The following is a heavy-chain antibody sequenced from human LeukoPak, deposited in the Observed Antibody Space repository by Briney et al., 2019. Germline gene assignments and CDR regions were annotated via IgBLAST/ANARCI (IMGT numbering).Heavy chain of an antibody. CDR3: ARANLLRYFD. CDR2: INHSGST. V-gene: IGHV4-34*01. Sequence: PSETLSLTCAVSGGSLSGYYWTWIRQPPGKGLEWIGEINHSGSTNYNPSLKSRVTISVDTSKNQFSLKLSSVTAADTAVYYCARANLLRYFDWGQGTLVTVSS. CDR1: GGSLSGYY. D-gene: IGHD3-9*01. J-gene: IGHJ4*02.